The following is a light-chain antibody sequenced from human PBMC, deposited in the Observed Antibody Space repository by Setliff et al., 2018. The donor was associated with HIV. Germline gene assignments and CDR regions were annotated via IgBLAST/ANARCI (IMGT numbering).Light chain of an antibody. J-gene: IGLJ1*01. CDR3: SSYKSIPLYV. CDR1: SSDVGTYNF. Sequence: SVLTQPASVSGSPGQSITISCTGISSDVGTYNFVSWYQQHPGKAPKLMIYDVSNRPSGVSNRFSGSKSGNTASLTISGLQAGDEADYYCSSYKSIPLYVFGTGTKVTVL. V-gene: IGLV2-14*03. CDR2: DVS.